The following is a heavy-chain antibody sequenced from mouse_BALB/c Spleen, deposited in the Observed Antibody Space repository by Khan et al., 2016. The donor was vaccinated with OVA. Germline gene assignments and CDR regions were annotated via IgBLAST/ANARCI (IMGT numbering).Heavy chain of an antibody. J-gene: IGHJ2*01. CDR1: GYSITSDYA. Sequence: VQLKESGPGLLKPSQSLSLTCTVTGYSITSDYACNWIRHFPGNKLECMAYIGYSGSTNYNPSLRSRTSITRDTSKNQSFLQLNSVTTEDTATNYCASERLLRRYPDYFDYWGQGTTLTVSS. CDR2: IGYSGST. CDR3: ASERLLRRYPDYFDY. D-gene: IGHD1-1*01. V-gene: IGHV3-2*02.